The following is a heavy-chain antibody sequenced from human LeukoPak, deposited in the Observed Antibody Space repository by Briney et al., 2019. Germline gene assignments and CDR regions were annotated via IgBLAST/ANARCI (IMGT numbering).Heavy chain of an antibody. V-gene: IGHV4-39*01. Sequence: PSETLSLTCTVSGGPISSYYWGWIRQPPGKGLEWIGSMYYSGSTYSNPSLKSRVTISVDTSKNQFSLKLSSVTAADTAVYYCARHYYDSTGYYYFDYWGQGTLVTVSS. CDR1: GGPISSYY. J-gene: IGHJ4*02. CDR2: MYYSGST. CDR3: ARHYYDSTGYYYFDY. D-gene: IGHD3-22*01.